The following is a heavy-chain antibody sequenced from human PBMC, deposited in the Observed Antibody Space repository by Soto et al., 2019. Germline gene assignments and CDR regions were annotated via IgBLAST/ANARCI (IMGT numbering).Heavy chain of an antibody. CDR3: ANRPASIITFDY. D-gene: IGHD2-2*01. Sequence: VGLLRLCYAAVWFIFINYWMHCVLQAPGKELEWVSTISGNGGSTYYADSVKGRFTISRDSSKNMLFLQINSLRDDDSAVYYCANRPASIITFDYWGQGTPVTVSS. J-gene: IGHJ4*02. V-gene: IGHV3-23*01. CDR2: ISGNGGST. CDR1: WFIFINYW.